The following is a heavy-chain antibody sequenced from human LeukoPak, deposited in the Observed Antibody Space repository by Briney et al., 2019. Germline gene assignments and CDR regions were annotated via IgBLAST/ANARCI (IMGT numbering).Heavy chain of an antibody. CDR2: IYYSGST. Sequence: SETLSLTCTVSGGSISSYYWSWIRQPPGKGLEWIGYIYYSGSTNYNPSLKSRVTISVDTSKNQFSLKPSSVTAADTAVYYCARDGSIAVAGFDYWGQGTLVTVSS. CDR3: ARDGSIAVAGFDY. CDR1: GGSISSYY. V-gene: IGHV4-59*12. J-gene: IGHJ4*02. D-gene: IGHD6-19*01.